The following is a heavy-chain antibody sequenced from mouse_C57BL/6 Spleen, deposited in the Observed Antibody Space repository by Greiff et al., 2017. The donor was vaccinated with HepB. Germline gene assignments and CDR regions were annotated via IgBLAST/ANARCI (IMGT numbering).Heavy chain of an antibody. V-gene: IGHV7-3*01. CDR1: GFTFTDYY. CDR2: IRNKANGYTT. CDR3: ARARDYGAGAWFAY. D-gene: IGHD2-4*01. Sequence: EVQGVESGGGLVQPGGSLSLSCAASGFTFTDYYMSWVRQPPGKALEWLGFIRNKANGYTTEYSASVKGRFTISRDNSQSILYLQMNALRAEDSATYYCARARDYGAGAWFAYWGQGTLVTVSA. J-gene: IGHJ3*01.